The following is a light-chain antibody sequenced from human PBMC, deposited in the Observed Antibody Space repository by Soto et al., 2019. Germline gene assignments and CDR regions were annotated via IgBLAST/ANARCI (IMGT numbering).Light chain of an antibody. Sequence: DIQFTQSPSSVSTSVGERVTITCRASQGISSWLAWYQQKAGQAPKLLIYAASSLQSGVPSRFSGSGSGTDFTLTITSLQPEDFATYYCQQANSHEITFGQGTRLEIK. CDR2: AAS. CDR1: QGISSW. CDR3: QQANSHEIT. V-gene: IGKV1-12*01. J-gene: IGKJ5*01.